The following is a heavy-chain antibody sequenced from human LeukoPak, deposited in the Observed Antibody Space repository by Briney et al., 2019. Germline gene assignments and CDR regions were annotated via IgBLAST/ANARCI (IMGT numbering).Heavy chain of an antibody. CDR2: IYSGGST. J-gene: IGHJ3*02. Sequence: GGSLRLSCAASGFTFSIYAMSWVRQAPGKGLEWVSVIYSGGSTYYADSVKGRFTISRDNSKNTLYLQMNSLRAEDTAVYYCAREVAGPLDAFDIWGQGTMVTISS. CDR3: AREVAGPLDAFDI. V-gene: IGHV3-53*01. CDR1: GFTFSIYA.